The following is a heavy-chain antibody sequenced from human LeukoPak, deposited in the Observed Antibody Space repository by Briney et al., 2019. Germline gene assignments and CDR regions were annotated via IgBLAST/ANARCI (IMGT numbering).Heavy chain of an antibody. Sequence: GGSLRLSCAASGVTVSSNYMSWVRQAPGKGLEWVSSITESGDNTYYADSVKGRFTISRDNSKNTLYLQMNSLRAEDTAVYYCAAKTRLSAVTSHYYVDVWGKGTTATVSS. D-gene: IGHD4-17*01. CDR1: GVTVSSNY. V-gene: IGHV3-23*01. CDR3: AAKTRLSAVTSHYYVDV. J-gene: IGHJ6*03. CDR2: ITESGDNT.